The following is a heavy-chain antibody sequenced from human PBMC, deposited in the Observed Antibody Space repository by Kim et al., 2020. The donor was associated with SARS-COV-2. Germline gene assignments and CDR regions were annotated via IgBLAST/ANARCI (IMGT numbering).Heavy chain of an antibody. CDR3: AKGIYGDYVVSWFDP. V-gene: IGHV3-23*01. CDR1: GFTFSSYA. Sequence: GGSLRLSCAASGFTFSSYAMSWVRQAPGKGLEWVSAISGSGGSTYYADSVKGRFTISRDNSKNTLYLQMNSLRAEDTAVYYCAKGIYGDYVVSWFDPWGQGTLVTVSS. J-gene: IGHJ5*02. CDR2: ISGSGGST. D-gene: IGHD4-17*01.